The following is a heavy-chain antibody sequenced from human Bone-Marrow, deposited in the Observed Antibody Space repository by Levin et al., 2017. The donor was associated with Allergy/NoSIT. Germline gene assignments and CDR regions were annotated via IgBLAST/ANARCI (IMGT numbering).Heavy chain of an antibody. CDR2: INPNSGGT. CDR1: GYTFTGYY. D-gene: IGHD3-3*01. V-gene: IGHV1-2*02. Sequence: GASVKVSCKASGYTFTGYYMHWVRQAPGQGLEWMGWINPNSGGTNYAQKFQGRVTMTRDTSISTAYMELSRLRSDDTAVYYCARDRLKFGVVPEYYFDYWGQGTLVTVSS. J-gene: IGHJ4*02. CDR3: ARDRLKFGVVPEYYFDY.